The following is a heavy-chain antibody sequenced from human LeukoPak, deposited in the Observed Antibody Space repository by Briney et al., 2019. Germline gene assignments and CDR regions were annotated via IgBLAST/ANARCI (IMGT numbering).Heavy chain of an antibody. V-gene: IGHV4-39*07. CDR3: ASDKRITMIVDAFDI. Sequence: PLETLSLTCTVSGGSISSSSYYWGWIRQPPGKGLEWIGSIYYSGSTYYNPSLKSRVTISVDTSKNQFSLKLSSVTAADTAVYYCASDKRITMIVDAFDIWGQGTMVTVSS. CDR1: GGSISSSSYY. CDR2: IYYSGST. J-gene: IGHJ3*02. D-gene: IGHD3-22*01.